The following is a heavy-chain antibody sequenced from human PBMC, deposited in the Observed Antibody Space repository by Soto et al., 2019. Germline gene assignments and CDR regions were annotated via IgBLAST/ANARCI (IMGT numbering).Heavy chain of an antibody. V-gene: IGHV4-31*03. Sequence: SETLSLTCTVSGCSIRSGGYYWRWIRQHPGKGLEWVGYIYYSGSTYYNPSLKSRVTISVDTSKNQFSLKLSSVTAADTAVYYCALSRLHLGELLPNDIWGQGTMVT. D-gene: IGHD3-16*01. CDR1: GCSIRSGGYY. CDR3: ALSRLHLGELLPNDI. J-gene: IGHJ3*02. CDR2: IYYSGST.